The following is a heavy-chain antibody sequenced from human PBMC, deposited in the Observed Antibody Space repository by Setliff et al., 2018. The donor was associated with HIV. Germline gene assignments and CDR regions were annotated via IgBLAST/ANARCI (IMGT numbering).Heavy chain of an antibody. D-gene: IGHD6-13*01. V-gene: IGHV3-48*03. Sequence: GGSLRLSCAASGFTFSSYEMNWVRQAPGKGLEWVSYISSSHNTVYCADSVRGRFTISRDNAKNSLYLQMNSLRAEDTAVYYCARGYTSSWYTCRFDYWGQGTLVTVSS. CDR2: ISSSHNTV. CDR3: ARGYTSSWYTCRFDY. J-gene: IGHJ4*02. CDR1: GFTFSSYE.